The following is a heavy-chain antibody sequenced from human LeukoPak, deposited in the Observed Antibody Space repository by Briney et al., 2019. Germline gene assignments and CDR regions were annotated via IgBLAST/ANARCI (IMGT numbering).Heavy chain of an antibody. CDR1: VGSISIYY. V-gene: IGHV4-59*01. CDR3: ARGSGYYNWFDP. J-gene: IGHJ5*02. Sequence: PSETLSLTCTVSVGSISIYYWSWIRHPPGKGLEWIGYIYYSGSTNYNPSLKSRVTISVDTSKNQFSLKLSSVTAADTAVYYCARGSGYYNWFDPWGQGTLVTVSS. CDR2: IYYSGST. D-gene: IGHD3-22*01.